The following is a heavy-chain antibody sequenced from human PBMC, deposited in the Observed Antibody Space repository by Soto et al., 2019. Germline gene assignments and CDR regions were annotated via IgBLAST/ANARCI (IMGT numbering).Heavy chain of an antibody. Sequence: VESLKISCNGSGYSFTNCWIVWVRQMPGKGLEWMGSIYPGDSDTRYRPSFQGQVTISADESITTAYLQWTSLKASDTAMYYCARASGSDGMDVWGQGTTVTVSS. V-gene: IGHV5-51*01. CDR3: ARASGSDGMDV. J-gene: IGHJ6*02. CDR2: IYPGDSDT. CDR1: GYSFTNCW.